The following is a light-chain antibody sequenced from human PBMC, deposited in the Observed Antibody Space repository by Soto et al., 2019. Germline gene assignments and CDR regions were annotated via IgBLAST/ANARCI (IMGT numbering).Light chain of an antibody. CDR1: QGIGND. CDR2: ATS. Sequence: DIQMTQSPSSLSASVGDRVTITCRASQGIGNDLGWYQQKPGKAPKRLIYATSSLQSGVPSRFSGSGSGTEFTLTISSLQPEDFATYYCQQSYSMPLTFGGGTKVDIK. CDR3: QQSYSMPLT. V-gene: IGKV1-17*01. J-gene: IGKJ4*01.